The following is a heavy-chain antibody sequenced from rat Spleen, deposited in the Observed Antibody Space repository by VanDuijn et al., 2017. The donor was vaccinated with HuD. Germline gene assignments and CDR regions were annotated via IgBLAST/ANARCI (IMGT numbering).Heavy chain of an antibody. CDR1: GFTFSHSY. J-gene: IGHJ2*01. V-gene: IGHV5-27*01. Sequence: EVQLVASGGGLVQPGRSLKLSCEASGFTFSHSYMAWVRQAPTKGLDWVAFIVSDGGRAYYRDSVQGRFTISRDNAKGTLSLQMDTLRSEDTATYYCTTITMTQKGGYFDFWGQGVMVTVSS. D-gene: IGHD1-12*01. CDR2: IVSDGGRA. CDR3: TTITMTQKGGYFDF.